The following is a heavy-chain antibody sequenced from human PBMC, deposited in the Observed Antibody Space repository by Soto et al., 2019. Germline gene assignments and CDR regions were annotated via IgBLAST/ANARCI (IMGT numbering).Heavy chain of an antibody. J-gene: IGHJ6*03. CDR3: ARVGYCSSTSCPPAAAPPSYADYYMDV. Sequence: GGSLRLSCAASGFTFSSYWMSWVRQAPGKGLEWVANIKQDGSEKYYVDSVKGRFTISRDNAKNSLYLQMNSLRAEDTAVYYCARVGYCSSTSCPPAAAPPSYADYYMDVWGKGTTVTVSS. CDR1: GFTFSSYW. D-gene: IGHD2-2*01. CDR2: IKQDGSEK. V-gene: IGHV3-7*01.